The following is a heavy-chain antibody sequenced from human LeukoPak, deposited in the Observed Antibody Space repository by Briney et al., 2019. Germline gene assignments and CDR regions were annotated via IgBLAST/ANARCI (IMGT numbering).Heavy chain of an antibody. CDR2: IFHTGST. J-gene: IGHJ4*02. Sequence: SETLSLTCTVSGDSISSGNYWGWIRQPPGKGLEWIGSIFHTGSTYFNLSLKSRVTISVDTSKNQFSLKLSSVTAADTAVYYCARRRVAGTFDSWGQGTLVTVSS. V-gene: IGHV4-38-2*02. CDR3: ARRRVAGTFDS. D-gene: IGHD6-19*01. CDR1: GDSISSGNY.